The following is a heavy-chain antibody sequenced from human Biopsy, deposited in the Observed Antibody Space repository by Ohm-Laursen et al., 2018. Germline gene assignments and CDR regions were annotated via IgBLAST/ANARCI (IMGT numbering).Heavy chain of an antibody. CDR2: INPNSGNA. CDR3: ARVPAYPSIDGYYGLDL. Sequence: ASVKVSCKVSGYTVTDLSMHWVRQAPGHGLEWMGWINPNSGNANYAQSFQGRLTVTRDTSITTAYMELTSLTSDDTAIYYCARVPAYPSIDGYYGLDLWGQGTTVIVSS. V-gene: IGHV1-2*02. CDR1: GYTVTDLS. J-gene: IGHJ6*02. D-gene: IGHD2-15*01.